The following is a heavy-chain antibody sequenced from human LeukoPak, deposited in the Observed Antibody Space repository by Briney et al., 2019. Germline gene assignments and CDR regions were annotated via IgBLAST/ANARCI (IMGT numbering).Heavy chain of an antibody. J-gene: IGHJ3*02. D-gene: IGHD4-17*01. CDR3: ARVGHYGSAFDI. CDR1: GFTFSSYE. Sequence: GGSLRLSCAASGFTFSSYEMNWVRQAPGKGLEWVSYISSSGSTIYYANSVKGRFTISRDISKNTLYLQMGSLRADDMAVYYCARVGHYGSAFDIWGQGTMVTFSS. V-gene: IGHV3-48*03. CDR2: ISSSGSTI.